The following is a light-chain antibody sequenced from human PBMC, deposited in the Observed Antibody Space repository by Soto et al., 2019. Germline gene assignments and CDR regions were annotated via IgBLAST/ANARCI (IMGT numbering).Light chain of an antibody. V-gene: IGKV1-5*01. Sequence: DIQVTQSPATLSAFVGDRVTISCRARQSIGTWLAWYQQKPGKAPKLLIYDASTLESGVPSRFSGSGSGTEFTLTISSLQPEDVATYCCQEYNSYPVSFGQGTRLRL. CDR2: DAS. J-gene: IGKJ5*01. CDR1: QSIGTW. CDR3: QEYNSYPVS.